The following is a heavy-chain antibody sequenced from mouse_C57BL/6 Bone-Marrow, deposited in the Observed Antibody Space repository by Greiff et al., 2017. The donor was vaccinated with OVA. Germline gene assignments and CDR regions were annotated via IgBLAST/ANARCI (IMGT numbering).Heavy chain of an antibody. CDR3: ARRLPYLYFDY. Sequence: QVQLQQSGAELARPGASVKMSCKASGYTFTSYTMHWVKQRPGQGLVWIGYINPTSDYTKYNQKFKDKATLTADKSSSTAYMQLSSLTSEDSALYYCARRLPYLYFDYWGQGTTLTVSS. D-gene: IGHD5-1*01. CDR2: INPTSDYT. V-gene: IGHV1-4*01. J-gene: IGHJ2*01. CDR1: GYTFTSYT.